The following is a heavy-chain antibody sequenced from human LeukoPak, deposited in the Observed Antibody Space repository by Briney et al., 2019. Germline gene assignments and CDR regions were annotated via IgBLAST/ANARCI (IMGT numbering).Heavy chain of an antibody. J-gene: IGHJ4*02. Sequence: SETLSLTCAVSGASVSSSTYSWSWIRQPPGKGLEWIAYIYYNGRTTYNPSLKSRDTISLDTSKNQFSLRLSSVTAADTAVYYCASDYGSGSYRFDYWGQGTLATVSS. D-gene: IGHD3-10*01. V-gene: IGHV4-61*01. CDR1: GASVSSSTYS. CDR3: ASDYGSGSYRFDY. CDR2: IYYNGRT.